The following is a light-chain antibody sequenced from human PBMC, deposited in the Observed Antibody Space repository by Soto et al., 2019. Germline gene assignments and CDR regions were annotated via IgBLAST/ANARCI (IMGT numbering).Light chain of an antibody. J-gene: IGLJ3*02. CDR2: GNS. Sequence: QSVLTQPPSVSGAPGQRVTIYCTGSSSNTGAGYDVHWYQQLPGTAPKLLIYGNSNRPSGVPDRFSGSKSGTSASLGITGLQAEDEADYYCQSYDSSLNGWVFGGGTKVTVL. V-gene: IGLV1-40*01. CDR1: SSNTGAGYD. CDR3: QSYDSSLNGWV.